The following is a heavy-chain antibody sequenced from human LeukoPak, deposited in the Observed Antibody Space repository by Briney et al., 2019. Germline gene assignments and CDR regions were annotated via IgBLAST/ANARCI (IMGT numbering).Heavy chain of an antibody. CDR1: GYTLTELS. D-gene: IGHD2-2*01. Sequence: ASVKVSCKVSGYTLTELSMHWVRQAPGKGLEWMGGFDPEDGETIYAQKFQGRVTMTEDTSTDTAYMELSSLRSEDTAVYYCATFCSSTSCYLPTYYYMDVWGKGTTVTVSS. J-gene: IGHJ6*03. CDR2: FDPEDGET. V-gene: IGHV1-24*01. CDR3: ATFCSSTSCYLPTYYYMDV.